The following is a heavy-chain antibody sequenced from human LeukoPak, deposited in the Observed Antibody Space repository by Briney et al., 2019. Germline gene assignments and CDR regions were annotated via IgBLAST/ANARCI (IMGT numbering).Heavy chain of an antibody. V-gene: IGHV3-30*04. CDR1: GFTFSSYA. D-gene: IGHD2-2*01. J-gene: IGHJ4*02. CDR3: ARDSGVVPAHATLDY. Sequence: GGSLRLSCAASGFTFSSYAMHWVRQAPGKGLEWVAVISYDGSNKYYADSVKGRFTISRDNSKNTLYLQMNSLRAEDTAVYYCARDSGVVPAHATLDYWGQGTLVTVSS. CDR2: ISYDGSNK.